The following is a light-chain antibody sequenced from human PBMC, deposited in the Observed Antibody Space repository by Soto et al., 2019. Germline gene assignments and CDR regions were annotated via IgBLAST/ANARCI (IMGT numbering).Light chain of an antibody. CDR1: QSVSKSY. J-gene: IGKJ3*01. V-gene: IGKV3-20*01. CDR2: GAS. Sequence: EIVLTQSPGTVSLSPGERATLSCRASQSVSKSYLAWYQQKPGQAPRLLIYGASSRATGIPERFSGSGSGTDFTLTISRLEPEDFAVYYCQQYGSSPEITFGPGTKVDIK. CDR3: QQYGSSPEIT.